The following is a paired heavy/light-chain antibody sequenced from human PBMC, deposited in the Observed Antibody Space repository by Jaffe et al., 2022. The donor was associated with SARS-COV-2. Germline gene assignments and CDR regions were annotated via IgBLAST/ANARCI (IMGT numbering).Light chain of an antibody. CDR1: QSVSGSY. J-gene: IGKJ1*01. CDR3: QQYGSSRT. V-gene: IGKV3-20*01. Sequence: EIVLTQSPGTLSLSPGEGATLSCRASQSVSGSYLAWYQQKPGQAPRLLIYGASSRATGIPDRFTGSGSGTDFTLTISRLEPEDFAVYYCQQYGSSRTFGQGTKVEIK. CDR2: GAS.
Heavy chain of an antibody. CDR1: GFTFSNYA. V-gene: IGHV3-23*04. CDR3: ATAASGNYYRSHFDY. CDR2: IGSSGGST. Sequence: EVLLVESGGVLVQPGGSLRLSCAASGFTFSNYAMSWVRQAPGKGLEWVSIIGSSGGSTYYADSVKGRFTISRDNPKNTLFLQMNSLRAEDTAVYYCATAASGNYYRSHFDYWGQGTLVTVSS. J-gene: IGHJ4*02. D-gene: IGHD1-26*01.